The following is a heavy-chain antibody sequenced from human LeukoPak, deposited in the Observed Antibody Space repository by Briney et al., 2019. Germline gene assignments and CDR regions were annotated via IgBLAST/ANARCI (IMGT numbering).Heavy chain of an antibody. CDR3: AKELTLLDYGRGYYYYGLDV. D-gene: IGHD4-17*01. J-gene: IGHJ6*02. V-gene: IGHV3-23*01. CDR2: ISHSGGIA. CDR1: GFTFSSYW. Sequence: GGSLRLSCAASGFTFSSYWMHWVRQAPGKGLVWVSMISHSGGIAYYADSVKGRFTISRDNSRNTLYLQMNSLSADDTAVYHCAKELTLLDYGRGYYYYGLDVWGQGTTLTVSS.